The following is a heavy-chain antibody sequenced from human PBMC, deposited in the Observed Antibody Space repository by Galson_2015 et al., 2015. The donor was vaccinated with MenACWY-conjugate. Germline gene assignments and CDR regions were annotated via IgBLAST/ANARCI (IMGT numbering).Heavy chain of an antibody. J-gene: IGHJ6*02. Sequence: SLRLSCAASGFTFGNYWMSWVRQAPGKGLERVANIKQDGSERYYVDSVKDRFTISRDNAKNSLYPQMSSLRAEDTAIYYCARGWDYDTYYYYGIDVWGQGTTVTVSS. CDR3: ARGWDYDTYYYYGIDV. CDR2: IKQDGSER. D-gene: IGHD3-16*01. V-gene: IGHV3-7*03. CDR1: GFTFGNYW.